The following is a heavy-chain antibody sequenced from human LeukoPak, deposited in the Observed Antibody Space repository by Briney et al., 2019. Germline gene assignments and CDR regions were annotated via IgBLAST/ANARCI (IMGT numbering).Heavy chain of an antibody. CDR2: VSRFGGTA. CDR1: GFTFDSYA. Sequence: GGSLRLSCAASGFTFDSYAMSWVRQAPGKGLEGVSAVSRFGGTAYYADSAKGRFTISRDNSNNTVYLQMNSLRVGDTALYYCVKHVGSRWSNTRFDPWGQGTLVTVS. J-gene: IGHJ5*02. D-gene: IGHD6-13*01. CDR3: VKHVGSRWSNTRFDP. V-gene: IGHV3-23*01.